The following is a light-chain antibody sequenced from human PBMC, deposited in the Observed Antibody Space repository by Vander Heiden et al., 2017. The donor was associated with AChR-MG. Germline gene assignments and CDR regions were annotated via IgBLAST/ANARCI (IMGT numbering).Light chain of an antibody. CDR1: SSDVGGYNY. J-gene: IGLJ2*01. Sequence: QSALTPPPSASGSPGQSVTISCTGTSSDVGGYNYVSWYQQHPGNAPKLMIYEVSKRPSGVPDRFSGSKSGNTASLTVSGLQAEDEADYYCSSDAGSNNLVFGGGTKLTVL. CDR3: SSDAGSNNLV. V-gene: IGLV2-8*01. CDR2: EVS.